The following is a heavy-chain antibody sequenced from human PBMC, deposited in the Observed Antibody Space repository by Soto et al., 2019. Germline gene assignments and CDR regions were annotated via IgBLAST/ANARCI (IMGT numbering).Heavy chain of an antibody. CDR3: AREAGCSGTNCNVYFDY. Sequence: VGSLRLSCVASRLTFSNYGMHWVRQAPGKGLEWVAVISYESISTVYRDSVRGRFTISRDNSRNTLYLHMNSLTPEDTAVYYCAREAGCSGTNCNVYFDYWGLGTLVTVSS. J-gene: IGHJ4*01. CDR2: ISYESIST. CDR1: RLTFSNYG. D-gene: IGHD2-15*01. V-gene: IGHV3-30*03.